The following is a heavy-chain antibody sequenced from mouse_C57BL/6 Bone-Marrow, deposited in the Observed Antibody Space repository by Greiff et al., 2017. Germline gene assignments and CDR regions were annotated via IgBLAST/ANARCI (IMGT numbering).Heavy chain of an antibody. CDR2: INPNNGGT. J-gene: IGHJ4*01. D-gene: IGHD2-2*01. V-gene: IGHV1-26*01. CDR1: GYTFTDYY. Sequence: EVQLQQSGPELVKPGASVKISCKASGYTFTDYYMNWVKQSHGKSLEWIGDINPNNGGTSYNQKFKGKATLTVDKSSSTAYMELRSLTSEDSAVYYCQGGLVDYWGQGTSVTVSS. CDR3: QGGLVDY.